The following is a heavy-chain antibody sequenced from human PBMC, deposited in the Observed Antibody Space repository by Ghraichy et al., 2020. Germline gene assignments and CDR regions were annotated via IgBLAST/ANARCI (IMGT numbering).Heavy chain of an antibody. J-gene: IGHJ6*03. V-gene: IGHV1-69*06. CDR2: VIPIFGTT. CDR1: GGTFSSYG. Sequence: SVKVSCKASGGTFSSYGITWVRQAPGQGLEWVGGVIPIFGTTNYAQKFQGRVTITADKSTSTAYMELSGLTSEDTALYYCAGGHYASTDYSFYYYYYMDVWGKGTTVTVSS. CDR3: AGGHYASTDYSFYYYYYMDV. D-gene: IGHD3-22*01.